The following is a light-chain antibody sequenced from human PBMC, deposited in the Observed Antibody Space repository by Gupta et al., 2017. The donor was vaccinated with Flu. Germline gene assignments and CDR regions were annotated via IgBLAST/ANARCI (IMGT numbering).Light chain of an antibody. J-gene: IGKJ5*01. CDR3: MQGTNWLFIR. CDR1: QSVSSY. CDR2: DAS. V-gene: IGKV3-11*01. Sequence: ESVVTQSPATLCLSPGARATLSCMASQSVSSYLDWYQQKPGQAPRLLIYDASNRDTGIPARFSGSGSGTDFTLTISRLEPEDFAVYYCMQGTNWLFIRFGQGTQLEIK.